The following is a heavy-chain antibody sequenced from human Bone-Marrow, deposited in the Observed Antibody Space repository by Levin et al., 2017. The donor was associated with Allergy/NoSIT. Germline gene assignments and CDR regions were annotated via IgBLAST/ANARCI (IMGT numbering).Heavy chain of an antibody. CDR2: IKQDGSDK. V-gene: IGHV3-7*01. J-gene: IGHJ6*02. CDR3: VTDPGYYDSSGPPHGMEV. D-gene: IGHD3-22*01. Sequence: SLLLSFSSSFFPFLPSWLSWVRQAPGKGLEWVANIKQDGSDKFYVDSVKGRFTLSRAHAKNSLYLQMNSLRAEDTAVYYCVTDPGYYDSSGPPHGMEVWGQGTTVTVSS. CDR1: FFPFLPSW.